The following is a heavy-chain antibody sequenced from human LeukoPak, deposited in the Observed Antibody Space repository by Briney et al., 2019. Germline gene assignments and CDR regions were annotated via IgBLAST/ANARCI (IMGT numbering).Heavy chain of an antibody. J-gene: IGHJ6*02. CDR2: ISAYNGNT. D-gene: IGHD3-9*01. CDR1: GYTSTSYG. CDR3: ARAGEVLRYFDWLPLSYYYGMDV. Sequence: GASVKVSCKASGYTSTSYGISWVRQAPGQGLEWMGWISAYNGNTNYAQKLQGRVTMTTDTSTSTAYMELRSLRSDDTAMYYCARAGEVLRYFDWLPLSYYYGMDVWGQGTTVTVSS. V-gene: IGHV1-18*01.